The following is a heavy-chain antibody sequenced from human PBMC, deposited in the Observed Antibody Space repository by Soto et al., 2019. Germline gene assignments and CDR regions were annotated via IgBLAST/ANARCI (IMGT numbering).Heavy chain of an antibody. Sequence: GGSLRLSCAASGFTFSSYAMHWVRQAPGKGLEWVAVISYDGSNKYYADSVKGRFTISRDNSKNTLYLQMNSLRAEDTAVYYCARGSFRKVDTVTTVGLNDYWGQGTLVTVSS. V-gene: IGHV3-30*04. D-gene: IGHD4-17*01. J-gene: IGHJ4*02. CDR2: ISYDGSNK. CDR3: ARGSFRKVDTVTTVGLNDY. CDR1: GFTFSSYA.